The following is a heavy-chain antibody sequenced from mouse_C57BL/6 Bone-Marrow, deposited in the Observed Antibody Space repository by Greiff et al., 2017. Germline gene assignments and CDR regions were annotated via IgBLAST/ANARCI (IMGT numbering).Heavy chain of an antibody. CDR2: ILPGSGST. V-gene: IGHV1-9*01. J-gene: IGHJ2*01. CDR1: GYTFTGYW. Sequence: QVQLQQSGAELMKPGASVKLSCKATGYTFTGYWIEWVKQRPGHGLEWIGEILPGSGSTNYNEKFKGKATFTADTASNTAYMQLSSLTTEDSAIYDCERGGIYYDYDPDYWGQGTTLTVSS. D-gene: IGHD2-4*01. CDR3: ERGGIYYDYDPDY.